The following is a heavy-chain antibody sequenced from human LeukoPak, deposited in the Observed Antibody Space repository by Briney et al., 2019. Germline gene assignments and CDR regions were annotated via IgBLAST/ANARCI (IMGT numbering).Heavy chain of an antibody. CDR3: TRVGYIDEGIDY. V-gene: IGHV3-7*04. J-gene: IGHJ4*02. CDR2: IKQDGSKK. CDR1: GFTFSSYA. Sequence: GGSLRLSCAASGFTFSSYAMTWVRQAPGKGLEWVANIKQDGSKKSYVDAVKGRFTISRDNAKNSLYLQMNSLRAEDTAIYYCTRVGYIDEGIDYWGQGTLVTVSS. D-gene: IGHD5-24*01.